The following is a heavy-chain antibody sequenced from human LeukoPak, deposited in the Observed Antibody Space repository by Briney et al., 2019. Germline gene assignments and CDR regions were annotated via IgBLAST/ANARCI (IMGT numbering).Heavy chain of an antibody. CDR3: ARLDGGITIFGVAPADYMDV. CDR2: MSISDGGRT. V-gene: IGHV4-38-2*02. CDR1: GYSISSGYY. D-gene: IGHD3-3*01. Sequence: SETLSLTCTVSGYSISSGYYWGWIRQPPGKGLGWIGSMSISDGGRTYYNPPLKSRVTISVDTSKNQFSLKLSSVTAADTAVYYCARLDGGITIFGVAPADYMDVWGKGTTVTVSS. J-gene: IGHJ6*03.